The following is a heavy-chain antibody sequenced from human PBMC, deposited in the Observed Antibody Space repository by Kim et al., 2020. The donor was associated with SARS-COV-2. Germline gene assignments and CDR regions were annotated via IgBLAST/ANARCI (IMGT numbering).Heavy chain of an antibody. Sequence: ASVKVSCKASGYTFTSYAMNWVRQAPGQGLEWMGWINTNTGNPTYAQGFTGRFVFSLDTSVSTAYLQISSLKAEDTAVYYCARAGGDYDILTGYYTAGWFDLWGQGTLVTVSS. CDR2: INTNTGNP. CDR3: ARAGGDYDILTGYYTAGWFDL. V-gene: IGHV7-4-1*02. CDR1: GYTFTSYA. D-gene: IGHD3-9*01. J-gene: IGHJ5*02.